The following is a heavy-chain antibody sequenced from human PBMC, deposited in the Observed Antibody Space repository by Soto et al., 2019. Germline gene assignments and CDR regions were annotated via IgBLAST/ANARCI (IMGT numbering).Heavy chain of an antibody. CDR3: ERVRRGLQHSFDY. D-gene: IGHD3-10*01. J-gene: IGHJ4*02. V-gene: IGHV3-74*01. CDR2: ISTDGSGT. Sequence: PGGSLRLSCAASGFTFSSDWMHWVRQAPGKGLVWVSRISTDGSGTTYADSVKGRFTISRDNAKNMVYLQMNSLRAEDTAVYYWERVRRGLQHSFDYGGLENMVTAPQ. CDR1: GFTFSSDW.